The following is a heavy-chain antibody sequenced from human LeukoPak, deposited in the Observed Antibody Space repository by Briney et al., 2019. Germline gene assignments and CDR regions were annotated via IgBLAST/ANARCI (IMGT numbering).Heavy chain of an antibody. CDR2: IKQDGSER. V-gene: IGHV3-7*04. J-gene: IGHJ5*02. CDR1: GFTFSSSW. CDR3: AREWVS. Sequence: GSLRLSCAGSGFTFSSSWMNWVRRAPGKGLEWVANIKQDGSERYYVDSVKGRFTISRDNAKNSLYLQMDSLRAEDTAVYYCAREWVSWGQGTLVTVSS.